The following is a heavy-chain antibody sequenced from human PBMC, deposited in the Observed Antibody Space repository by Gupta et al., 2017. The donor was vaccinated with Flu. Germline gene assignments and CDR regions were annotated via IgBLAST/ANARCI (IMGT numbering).Heavy chain of an antibody. Sequence: EVQLLESGGGLAQPGGSLRLSCAASGFTFTTYGMSWVRQAPGKGLEWVSGISGSGGSTYYAESVKGRFTISRDNSKNTVYLQMNSLRVDDTAIYYCGKEIVVVPAAITRLGYGMDVWGQGTTVTVSS. CDR2: ISGSGGST. CDR3: GKEIVVVPAAITRLGYGMDV. CDR1: GFTFTTYG. V-gene: IGHV3-23*01. J-gene: IGHJ6*02. D-gene: IGHD2-2*01.